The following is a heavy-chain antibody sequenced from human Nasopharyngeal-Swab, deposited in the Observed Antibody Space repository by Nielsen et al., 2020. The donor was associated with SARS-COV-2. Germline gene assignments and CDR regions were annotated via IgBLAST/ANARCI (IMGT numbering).Heavy chain of an antibody. CDR2: IYPGDSDT. CDR3: ARHGTQGPYQAGAFDI. J-gene: IGHJ3*02. Sequence: TVSCKGSGYSFTSYWIGWVRQMPGKGLEWMGIIYPGDSDTRYSPSFQGQVTISADKSISTAYLQWSSLKASDTAMYYCARHGTQGPYQAGAFDIWGQGTMVTVSS. CDR1: GYSFTSYW. D-gene: IGHD1-26*01. V-gene: IGHV5-51*01.